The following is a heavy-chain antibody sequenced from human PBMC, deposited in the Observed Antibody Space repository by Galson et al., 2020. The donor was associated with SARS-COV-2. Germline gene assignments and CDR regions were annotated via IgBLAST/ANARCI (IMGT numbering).Heavy chain of an antibody. D-gene: IGHD5-18*01. CDR3: ARRGYSYGWHGMDV. CDR2: IYYSGST. CDR1: GGSISSSSYY. J-gene: IGHJ6*02. V-gene: IGHV4-39*01. Sequence: SQTLSLTCTVSGGSISSSSYYWGWIRQPPGKGLEWIGSIYYSGSTYYNPSLKSRVTISVDTSKNQFSLKLSSVTAADTAVYYCARRGYSYGWHGMDVWGQGTTVTVSS.